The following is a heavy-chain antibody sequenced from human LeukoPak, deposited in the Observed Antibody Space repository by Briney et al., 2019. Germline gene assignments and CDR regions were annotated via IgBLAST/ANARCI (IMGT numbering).Heavy chain of an antibody. V-gene: IGHV4-39*07. D-gene: IGHD3-22*01. J-gene: IGHJ4*02. Sequence: SETLSLTCSVSGGPISSTSYYWGWIRQPPGKGLEWIGSIYYSGSAYYNPSLKSRVTISVDTSKNQFSLKLSSVTAADTAVYYCARGGSSGTFDYWGQGTLVTVSS. CDR2: IYYSGSA. CDR1: GGPISSTSYY. CDR3: ARGGSSGTFDY.